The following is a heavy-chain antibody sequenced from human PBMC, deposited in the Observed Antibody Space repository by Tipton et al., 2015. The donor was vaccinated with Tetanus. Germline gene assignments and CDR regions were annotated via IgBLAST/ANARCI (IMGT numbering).Heavy chain of an antibody. D-gene: IGHD6-19*01. CDR2: ISWNSGSI. CDR3: AKEVAGTEGYGYFHH. V-gene: IGHV3-9*01. Sequence: SLRLSCAASGFTFDDYAMHWVRQAPGKGLEWVSGISWNSGSIGYADSVKGRFTISRDNAKNSLYLQMYSLRAEDTALYYCAKEVAGTEGYGYFHHWGQGTLVTVSS. J-gene: IGHJ1*01. CDR1: GFTFDDYA.